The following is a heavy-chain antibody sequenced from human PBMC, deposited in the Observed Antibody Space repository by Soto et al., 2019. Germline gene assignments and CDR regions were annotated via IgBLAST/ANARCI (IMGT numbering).Heavy chain of an antibody. D-gene: IGHD2-21*01. CDR2: IYYDGTT. J-gene: IGHJ5*02. CDR3: ARDRRWLSRGPNNWFDP. CDR1: GGSISSGDYY. Sequence: SETLSLTCTVSGGSISSGDYYWTWIRQPPGKGLEWLGHIYYDGTTYYNPSLKSRLTMSIDTSKNQFSLKLNSLTAADTAVYYCARDRRWLSRGPNNWFDPWGQGTLVTVSS. V-gene: IGHV4-30-4*08.